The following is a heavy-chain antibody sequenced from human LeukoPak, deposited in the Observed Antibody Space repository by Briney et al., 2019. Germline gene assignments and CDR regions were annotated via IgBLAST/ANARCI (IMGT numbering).Heavy chain of an antibody. CDR1: GFTFSSYA. D-gene: IGHD3-3*01. CDR2: ISGSGGST. J-gene: IGHJ5*02. CDR3: VKDGITIFGVVIPNWFDP. V-gene: IGHV3-23*01. Sequence: PGGSLRLSCAASGFTFSSYAMSWVRQAPGKGLEWVSAISGSGGSTYYADSVKGRFTISRDNSKNTLYLQMNSLRAEDTAVYYCVKDGITIFGVVIPNWFDPWGQGTLVTVSS.